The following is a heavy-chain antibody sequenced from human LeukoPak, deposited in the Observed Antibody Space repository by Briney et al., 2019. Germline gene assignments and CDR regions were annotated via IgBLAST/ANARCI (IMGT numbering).Heavy chain of an antibody. Sequence: GGSLRLSCAASGFTFSSYWMHWVRQAPGKGLVWVSRINSDGSTTNYADSVKGRFTISRDNAKNTLYLQMNSLTDDDTAVYYCATAGQYRFDNWGQGTLVTVSS. CDR1: GFTFSSYW. CDR3: ATAGQYRFDN. V-gene: IGHV3-74*01. D-gene: IGHD6-19*01. CDR2: INSDGSTT. J-gene: IGHJ5*02.